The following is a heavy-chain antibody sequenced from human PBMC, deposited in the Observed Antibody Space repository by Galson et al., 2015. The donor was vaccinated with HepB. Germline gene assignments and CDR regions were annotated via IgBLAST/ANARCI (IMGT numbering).Heavy chain of an antibody. D-gene: IGHD6-13*01. CDR3: ARVGRPGLQYSSSWYLDY. Sequence: SLRLSCAASGFTFSSYSMNWVRQAPGKGLEWVSSISSSSSYIYYADSVKGRFTISRDNAKNSLYLQMNSLRAEDTAVYYCARVGRPGLQYSSSWYLDYWGQGTLVTVSS. CDR2: ISSSSSYI. CDR1: GFTFSSYS. V-gene: IGHV3-21*01. J-gene: IGHJ4*02.